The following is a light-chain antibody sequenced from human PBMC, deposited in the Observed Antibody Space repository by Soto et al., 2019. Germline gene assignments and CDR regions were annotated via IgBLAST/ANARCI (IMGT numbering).Light chain of an antibody. V-gene: IGLV1-40*01. CDR1: RSNLGANYA. CDR2: DNT. J-gene: IGLJ2*01. Sequence: QSVLTQPPSVSGVAGQRVTISCTGSRSNLGANYAVHWYQQLPGTAPKLLIYDNTKRPSGVPDRFSGSKSGTSASLAITGLRAEDEAYYFCQSYDTSPVFGGGTKVTVL. CDR3: QSYDTSPV.